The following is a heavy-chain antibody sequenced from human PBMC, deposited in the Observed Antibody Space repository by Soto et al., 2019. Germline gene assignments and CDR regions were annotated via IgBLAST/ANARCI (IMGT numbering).Heavy chain of an antibody. CDR1: GFTFSSYS. CDR2: ISSSSSTI. CDR3: ARDSPLGQNTIFGVVRTPHYYYMDV. V-gene: IGHV3-48*01. J-gene: IGHJ6*03. Sequence: EVQLVESGGGLVQPGGSLRLSCAASGFTFSSYSMNWVRQAPGKGLEWVSYISSSSSTIYYADSVKGRFTVSRDNAKNSLYLQMNSLRAEDTAVYYCARDSPLGQNTIFGVVRTPHYYYMDVWGKGTTVTVSS. D-gene: IGHD3-3*01.